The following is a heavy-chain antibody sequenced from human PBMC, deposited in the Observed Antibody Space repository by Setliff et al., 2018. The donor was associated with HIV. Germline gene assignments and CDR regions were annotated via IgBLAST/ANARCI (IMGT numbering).Heavy chain of an antibody. D-gene: IGHD6-13*01. CDR3: AREERIAAAGA. J-gene: IGHJ3*01. V-gene: IGHV4-61*01. CDR1: GDSVSSASYY. CDR2: IYYSGTT. Sequence: PSETLSLTCTVSGDSVSSASYYWSWIRQPPGKGLEWIGYIYYSGTTKYNPSLKSRVTISVDTSKNQFSLKLSSVTAADTAVYYCAREERIAAAGAWGQGQWSPSPQ.